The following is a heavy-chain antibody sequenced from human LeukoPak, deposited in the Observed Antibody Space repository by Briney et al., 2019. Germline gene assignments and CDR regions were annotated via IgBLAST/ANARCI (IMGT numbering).Heavy chain of an antibody. Sequence: GGPLRLSCAASGFTFSNYWMHWVRQAPGKGLVWVSRINSDGSSRNYADSVKGRFTISRDNAKNTLYLQMNSLRAEDTAVYYCASASSHRIAAGGDYWGQGTLVTVSS. CDR3: ASASSHRIAAGGDY. CDR1: GFTFSNYW. CDR2: INSDGSSR. J-gene: IGHJ4*02. D-gene: IGHD6-13*01. V-gene: IGHV3-74*01.